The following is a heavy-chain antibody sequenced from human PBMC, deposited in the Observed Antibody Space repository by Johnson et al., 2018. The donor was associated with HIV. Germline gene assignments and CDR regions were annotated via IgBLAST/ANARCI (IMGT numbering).Heavy chain of an antibody. V-gene: IGHV3-13*01. CDR2: IGTAGDT. Sequence: MQLVESWGGLVQPGGSLRLSCAASGFTFSSYDMHWVRQATGKGLEWVSAIGTAGDTYYPGRLTGRFTISRENAKNSLYLQMNSLRAGDTAVYYCAKDVMVIAKHDACDIWGQGTMVTVSS. CDR1: GFTFSSYD. D-gene: IGHD2-21*01. J-gene: IGHJ3*02. CDR3: AKDVMVIAKHDACDI.